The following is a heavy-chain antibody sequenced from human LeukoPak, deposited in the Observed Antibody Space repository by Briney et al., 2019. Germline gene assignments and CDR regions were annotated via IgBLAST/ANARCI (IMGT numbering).Heavy chain of an antibody. CDR2: INPNSGGT. J-gene: IGHJ5*02. Sequence: ASVKVSCKASGYTFTGYYTHWVRQAPGQGLEWMGRINPNSGGTNYAQKFQGRVTMTRDTSISTAYMELSRLRSDDTAVYYCARDCITMVRGVIITSYWFDPWGQGTLVTVSS. CDR3: ARDCITMVRGVIITSYWFDP. V-gene: IGHV1-2*06. D-gene: IGHD3-10*01. CDR1: GYTFTGYY.